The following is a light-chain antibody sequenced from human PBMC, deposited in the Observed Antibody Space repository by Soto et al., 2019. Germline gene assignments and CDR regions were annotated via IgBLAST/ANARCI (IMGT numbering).Light chain of an antibody. CDR3: CSYAGSYSYV. V-gene: IGLV2-11*01. J-gene: IGLJ1*01. CDR1: SSDVGGYNY. Sequence: SALTQPRSVSGSPGQSVTISCTGTSSDVGGYNYVSWYQQHPGKAPKLMIYDVSKRPSGVPDRFSGSKSGNTASLTISGLQAEDEAEYSCCSYAGSYSYVFGTGTKVNVL. CDR2: DVS.